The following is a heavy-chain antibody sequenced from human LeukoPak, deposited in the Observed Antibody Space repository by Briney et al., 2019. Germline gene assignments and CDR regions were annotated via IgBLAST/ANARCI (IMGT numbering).Heavy chain of an antibody. J-gene: IGHJ3*02. V-gene: IGHV3-11*06. CDR2: ISSSGSQT. D-gene: IGHD1-14*01. CDR1: RFTFSDYY. CDR3: ARNRNYGLDI. Sequence: GGSLRLSCAASRFTFSDYYLSWIRQAPGKGLECVSYISSSGSQTLHADSVKGRFTISRDNAKNSLYLQMNSLRAEDTAMYYCARNRNYGLDIWGQGTKVTVSS.